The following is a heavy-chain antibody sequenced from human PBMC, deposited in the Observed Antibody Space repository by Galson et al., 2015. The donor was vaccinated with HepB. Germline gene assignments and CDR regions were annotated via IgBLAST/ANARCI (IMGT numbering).Heavy chain of an antibody. V-gene: IGHV1-24*01. CDR1: GYTFTSYG. CDR2: FDPEDGET. J-gene: IGHJ4*02. CDR3: ATGSAQQLAYHFDY. D-gene: IGHD6-13*01. Sequence: SVKVSCKASGYTFTSYGISWVRQAPGKGLEWMGGFDPEDGETIYAQKFQGRVTMTEDTSTDTAYMELSSLRSEDTAVYYCATGSAQQLAYHFDYWGQGTLVTVSS.